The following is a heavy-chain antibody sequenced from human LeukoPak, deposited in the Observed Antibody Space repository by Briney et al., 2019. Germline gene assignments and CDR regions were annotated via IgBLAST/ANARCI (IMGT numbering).Heavy chain of an antibody. J-gene: IGHJ4*02. Sequence: GGSLRLSCAASGFTFDDYGMSWVRQAPGKGLEWVSNLNWNGGRTGYADSVKGRFTISRDNAKNSLYLQMNSLRAEDTALYYCAREISISIAARGGFDYWDQGTLVTVSS. V-gene: IGHV3-20*04. CDR1: GFTFDDYG. CDR3: AREISISIAARGGFDY. CDR2: LNWNGGRT. D-gene: IGHD6-6*01.